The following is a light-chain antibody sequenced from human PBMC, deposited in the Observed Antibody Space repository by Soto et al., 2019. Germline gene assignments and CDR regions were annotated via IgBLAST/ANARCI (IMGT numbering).Light chain of an antibody. CDR1: NIGNKR. Sequence: YELTQPPSVSVAPGQTARITCGGNNIGNKRVHWYQRKPGQAPVLVVYDDSDRPSGIPERFSGSNSGNTATLSISRVEAGDEADYYCQVWDSNSVYVFGTGTKVTVL. CDR2: DDS. V-gene: IGLV3-21*02. J-gene: IGLJ1*01. CDR3: QVWDSNSVYV.